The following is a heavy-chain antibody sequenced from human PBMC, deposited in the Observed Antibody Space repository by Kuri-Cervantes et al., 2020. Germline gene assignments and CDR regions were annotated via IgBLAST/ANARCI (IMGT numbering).Heavy chain of an antibody. CDR1: GFTFSSYA. D-gene: IGHD3-22*01. CDR3: ARWEYYYDSSGYTSYYYYGMDV. J-gene: IGHJ6*02. Sequence: GGSLRLSCAASGFTFSSYAMHWVRQAPGKGLEWVAVISYDGSNKYYADSVKGRFTISRDNSKNTLYLQMNSLRAEDTAVYYCARWEYYYDSSGYTSYYYYGMDVWGQGTTVTVSS. CDR2: ISYDGSNK. V-gene: IGHV3-30-3*01.